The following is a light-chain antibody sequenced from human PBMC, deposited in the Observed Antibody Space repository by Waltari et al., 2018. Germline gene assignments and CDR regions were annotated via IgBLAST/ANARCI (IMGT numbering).Light chain of an antibody. CDR2: GAS. V-gene: IGKV3-15*01. J-gene: IGKJ1*01. CDR1: QSFSSN. CDR3: QQYNNWRT. Sequence: EIVMTQSPATLSVSPGERATLSCRASQSFSSNLAWYQQRPGQPPRLLIYGASTRATGIPARFSGSGSGTEFTLTISSLQSEDFAVYYCQQYNNWRTFGQGTKVEIK.